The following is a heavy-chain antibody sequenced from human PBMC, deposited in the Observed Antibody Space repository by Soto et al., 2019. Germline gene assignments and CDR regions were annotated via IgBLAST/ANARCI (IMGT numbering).Heavy chain of an antibody. CDR2: ISYDGSNK. Sequence: QVQLVESGGGVVQPGRSLRLSCAASGFTFSSYGMHWVRQAPGKGLEWVAVISYDGSNKYYADSVKGRFTISRDNSKNTLYLQMNSLRAEDTAVYYCAKEDRGYSYGYLGYWGQGTLVSVSS. CDR1: GFTFSSYG. J-gene: IGHJ4*02. D-gene: IGHD5-18*01. CDR3: AKEDRGYSYGYLGY. V-gene: IGHV3-30*18.